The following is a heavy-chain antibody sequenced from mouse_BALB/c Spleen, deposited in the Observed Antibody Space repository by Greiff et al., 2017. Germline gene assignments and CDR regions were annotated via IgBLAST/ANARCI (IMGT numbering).Heavy chain of an antibody. CDR2: IDPANGNT. D-gene: IGHD2-1*01. J-gene: IGHJ3*01. CDR1: GFNIKDTY. Sequence: VQLKQSGAELVKPGASVKLSCTASGFNIKDTYMHWVKQRPEQGLEWIGRIDPANGNTKYDPKFQGKATITADTSSNTAYLQLSSLTSEDTAVYYCAREGGYGNYEEFAYWGQGTLVTVSA. CDR3: AREGGYGNYEEFAY. V-gene: IGHV14-3*02.